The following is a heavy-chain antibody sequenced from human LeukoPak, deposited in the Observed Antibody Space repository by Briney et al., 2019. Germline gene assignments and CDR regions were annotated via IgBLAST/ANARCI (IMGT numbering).Heavy chain of an antibody. Sequence: GSLRLSCAASGLTFSIYSMNWVRQPPGKGLEGIGNIYYGENTYYNPSLKSRVTISIDTSKNQFSLKLSSVTAADTAVYYCARGGSMPYVEMATILGIGFDYWGQGTLVTVSS. CDR2: IYYGENT. J-gene: IGHJ4*02. CDR1: GLTFSIYS. V-gene: IGHV4-34*01. CDR3: ARGGSMPYVEMATILGIGFDY. D-gene: IGHD5-24*01.